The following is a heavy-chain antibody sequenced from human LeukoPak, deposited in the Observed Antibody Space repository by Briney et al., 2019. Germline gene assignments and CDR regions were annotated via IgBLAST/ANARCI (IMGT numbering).Heavy chain of an antibody. CDR2: INHSGST. CDR3: ARRGLRFLESVKYSWFDP. D-gene: IGHD3-3*01. V-gene: IGHV4-34*01. CDR1: GGSFSGYY. J-gene: IGHJ5*02. Sequence: SETLSLTCAAYGGSFSGYYWTWIRQPPGKGLEWIGEINHSGSTNYNPSLKSRVTISVDTSKSQFSLKLSSVTAADTAIYFCARRGLRFLESVKYSWFDPWGQGTLVTVSS.